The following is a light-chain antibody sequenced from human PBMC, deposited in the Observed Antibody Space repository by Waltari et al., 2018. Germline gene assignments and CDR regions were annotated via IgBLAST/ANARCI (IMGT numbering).Light chain of an antibody. CDR1: QSISSW. J-gene: IGKJ4*01. CDR2: KAS. V-gene: IGKV1-12*01. CDR3: LQYSSSPLT. Sequence: DIQMTQSPSSLSASVVYTVTITCLAIQSISSWLDWYQQKPGKAPKLLIYKASSLQSGVPSRFSGSGSGTEFTLTISSLQPEDFATYYCLQYSSSPLTFGGGTKVEIK.